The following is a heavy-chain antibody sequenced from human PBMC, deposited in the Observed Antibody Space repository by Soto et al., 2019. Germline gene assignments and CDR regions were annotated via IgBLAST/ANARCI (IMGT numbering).Heavy chain of an antibody. CDR1: GGTFSSYA. D-gene: IGHD2-15*01. V-gene: IGHV1-69*06. Sequence: QVQLVQSGAEVKKPGSSVKVSCKASGGTFSSYAISWVRQAPGQGLEWMGGLIPIFGTANYAQKFQGRVTITADKSTSTAYMELSSLRSEDTAVYYCARDCGGSCSLYYYYGMDVWGQGTTVTVSS. CDR2: LIPIFGTA. J-gene: IGHJ6*02. CDR3: ARDCGGSCSLYYYYGMDV.